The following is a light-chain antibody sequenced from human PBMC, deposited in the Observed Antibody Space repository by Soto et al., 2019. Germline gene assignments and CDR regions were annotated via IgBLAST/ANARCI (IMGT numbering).Light chain of an antibody. CDR2: WAS. V-gene: IGKV4-1*01. J-gene: IGKJ3*01. CDR3: QQYSTTPFT. Sequence: DIVMTQSPDSLAVSLGERATINCKSSQSVLYSSDNKDYLAWYQQKPGQPPKLLIFWASARESGVPDRFSGSGSGTDFTLTISSLQPEDVAAYYCQQYSTTPFTFGPGTKVDIK. CDR1: QSVLYSSDNKDY.